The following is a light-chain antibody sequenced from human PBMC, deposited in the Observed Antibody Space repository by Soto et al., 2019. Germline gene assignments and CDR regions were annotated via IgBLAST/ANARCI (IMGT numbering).Light chain of an antibody. J-gene: IGKJ2*01. Sequence: DIQLTQSPSFLSASVGDRVTITCRASQGINIFLAWFQQKPGKAPNLLISAASTLQSGVPSRFSGSGSETEFTLTITSLQTEDSATYYCQTRNSYPRTFGQGNKVEIK. V-gene: IGKV1-9*01. CDR1: QGINIF. CDR3: QTRNSYPRT. CDR2: AAS.